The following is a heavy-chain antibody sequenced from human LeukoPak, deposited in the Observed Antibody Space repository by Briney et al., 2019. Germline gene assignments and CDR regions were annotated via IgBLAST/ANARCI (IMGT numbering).Heavy chain of an antibody. CDR2: ISSSSNSI. CDR1: GFTFSSFS. J-gene: IGHJ2*01. CDR3: ARDAGEMATYWYSDL. Sequence: GGSLRLSCAASGFTFSSFSMNWVRQTPGKGLEWVSYISSSSNSIYYTDSVEGRFTISRDNAKNSLYLQMNSLRAEDTAVYFRARDAGEMATYWYSDLWGRGTLVTVSS. D-gene: IGHD5-24*01. V-gene: IGHV3-48*01.